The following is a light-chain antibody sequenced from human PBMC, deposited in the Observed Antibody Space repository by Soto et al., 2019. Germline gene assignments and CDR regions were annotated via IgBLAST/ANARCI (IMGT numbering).Light chain of an antibody. V-gene: IGKV3-20*01. Sequence: EVVLTQSPGTLPLSPGERATLSCRASQSVGSIYLAWYQQRPGQAPRLLISGASNRATGIPVRFSGSGSGTDFTLTISGLEPEDFAVYYCQQYGSSSITFGQGTRLEIK. CDR2: GAS. CDR1: QSVGSIY. J-gene: IGKJ5*01. CDR3: QQYGSSSIT.